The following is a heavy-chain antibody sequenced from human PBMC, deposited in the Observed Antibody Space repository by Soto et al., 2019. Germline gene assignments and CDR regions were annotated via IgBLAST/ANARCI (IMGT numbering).Heavy chain of an antibody. V-gene: IGHV1-69*02. CDR2: IIPILGIA. CDR1: GGTFSSYT. D-gene: IGHD4-17*01. CDR3: ARGVRVRWENYYYMDV. J-gene: IGHJ6*03. Sequence: ASVKVSCKASGGTFSSYTISWVRQAPGQGLEWMGRIIPILGIANYAQKFQGRVTITADKSTSTAYMELSSLRSEDTAVYYCARGVRVRWENYYYMDVWGKGTTVTVSS.